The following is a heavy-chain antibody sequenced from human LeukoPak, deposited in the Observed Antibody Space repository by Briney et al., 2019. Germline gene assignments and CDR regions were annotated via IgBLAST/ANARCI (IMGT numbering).Heavy chain of an antibody. CDR2: ISSNGGST. D-gene: IGHD3-22*01. CDR3: ARDPHYYDSSGLY. V-gene: IGHV3-64*01. CDR1: GFTFSSYA. Sequence: GGSLRLSCAASGFTFSSYAMHWVRQAPGKGLEYVSAISSNGGSTYYANSVKGRFTISRDNSKNTLYLQMGSLRAEDTAVYYCARDPHYYDSSGLYWGQGTLVTVSS. J-gene: IGHJ4*02.